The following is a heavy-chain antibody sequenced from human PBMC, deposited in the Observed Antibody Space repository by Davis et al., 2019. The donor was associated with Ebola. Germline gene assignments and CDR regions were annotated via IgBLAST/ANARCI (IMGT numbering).Heavy chain of an antibody. V-gene: IGHV4-30-4*01. J-gene: IGHJ5*02. CDR1: GGSISSGDYY. CDR3: ARGDSSSFLKWFDP. CDR2: IYYSGST. D-gene: IGHD6-13*01. Sequence: MPSETLSLTCTVSGGSISSGDYYWSWIRQPPGKGLEWIGYIYYSGSTYYNPSLKSRVTISVDTSKNQFSLKLSSVPAADTAVYYCARGDSSSFLKWFDPWGKGSPVTVSP.